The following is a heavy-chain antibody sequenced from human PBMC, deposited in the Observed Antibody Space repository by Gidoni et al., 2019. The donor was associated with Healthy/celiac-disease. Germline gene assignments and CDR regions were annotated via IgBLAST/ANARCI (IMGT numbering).Heavy chain of an antibody. CDR3: ARDLVGGRGYSYGSGYYYGMDV. V-gene: IGHV1-46*03. J-gene: IGHJ6*02. D-gene: IGHD5-18*01. CDR2: INPSGGST. Sequence: QVQLVQSGAEVKKPGASVKVSCKASGYTFTSYYMHWVRQAPGQGLEWMGIINPSGGSTSYAQKFQGRVTMTRDTSTSTVYMELSSLRSEDTAVYYCARDLVGGRGYSYGSGYYYGMDVWGQGTTVTVSS. CDR1: GYTFTSYY.